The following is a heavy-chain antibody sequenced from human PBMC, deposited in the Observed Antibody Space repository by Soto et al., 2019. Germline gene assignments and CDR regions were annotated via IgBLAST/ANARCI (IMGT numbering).Heavy chain of an antibody. CDR1: GFTFSSYG. CDR3: AKDLVDIVVVPAAIKNNYYYYYGMDV. V-gene: IGHV3-30*18. Sequence: PGGSLRLSCAASGFTFSSYGMHWVRQAPGKGLEWVAVISYDGSNKYYADSVKGRFTISRDNSKNTLYLQMNSLRAEDTAVYYCAKDLVDIVVVPAAIKNNYYYYYGMDVWGQGTTVTVSS. D-gene: IGHD2-2*02. J-gene: IGHJ6*02. CDR2: ISYDGSNK.